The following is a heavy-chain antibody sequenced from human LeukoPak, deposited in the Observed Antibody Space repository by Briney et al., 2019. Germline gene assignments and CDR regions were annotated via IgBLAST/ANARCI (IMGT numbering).Heavy chain of an antibody. CDR2: INPSGGST. Sequence: ASVKVSCKASGYTFTRYYMHWVRQAPGQGLEWMGIINPSGGSTSYAQKFQGRVTMTRDMSTSTVYMELSSLRSEDTAVYYCAREQGYYDSSGYWSNYYYYMDVWGKGTTVTVSS. D-gene: IGHD3-22*01. CDR3: AREQGYYDSSGYWSNYYYYMDV. J-gene: IGHJ6*03. V-gene: IGHV1-46*01. CDR1: GYTFTRYY.